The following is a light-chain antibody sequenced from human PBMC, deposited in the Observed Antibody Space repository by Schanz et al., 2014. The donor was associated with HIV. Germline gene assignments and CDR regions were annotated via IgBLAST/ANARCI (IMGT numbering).Light chain of an antibody. J-gene: IGKJ2*01. V-gene: IGKV3-20*01. CDR1: QTVSSRF. Sequence: EIVLTQSPVTLSLSPGERATLSCRASQTVSSRFIVWYQQEPGQPPRLLIYGASSRATGISDRFSGSGSGTDFTLTISSLQPEDSATYYCQQSYSTPPYTFGQGTKLQIK. CDR2: GAS. CDR3: QQSYSTPPYT.